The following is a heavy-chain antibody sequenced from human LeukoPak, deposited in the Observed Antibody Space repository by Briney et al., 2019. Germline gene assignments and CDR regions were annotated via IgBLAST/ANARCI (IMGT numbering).Heavy chain of an antibody. CDR3: AKTLTTATWDF. J-gene: IGHJ4*02. CDR2: INPNSGGT. V-gene: IGHV1-2*02. Sequence: ASVKVSCKASGYTFTEYYFNWVRQAPGQGLEWMGWINPNSGGTHYAQSFQDRVTMTRDTSINTAYMEVSRLRSDDTAVYYCAKTLTTATWDFWGQGTLVTVSS. D-gene: IGHD4-17*01. CDR1: GYTFTEYY.